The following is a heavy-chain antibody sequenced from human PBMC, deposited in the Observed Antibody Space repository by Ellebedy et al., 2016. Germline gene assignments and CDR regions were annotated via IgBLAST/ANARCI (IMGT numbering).Heavy chain of an antibody. CDR3: YYGHYSGY. CDR1: GFIFNTYF. CDR2: ISGDGDTT. J-gene: IGHJ4*02. Sequence: GESLKISXTASGFIFNTYFMSWVRQAPGGGLEWISTISGDGDTTFFADSVKGRFTISRDNSRNTLYLQMDSLRAADTAVYYCYYGHYSGYWGQGTLVTVSS. V-gene: IGHV3-23*01. D-gene: IGHD4-17*01.